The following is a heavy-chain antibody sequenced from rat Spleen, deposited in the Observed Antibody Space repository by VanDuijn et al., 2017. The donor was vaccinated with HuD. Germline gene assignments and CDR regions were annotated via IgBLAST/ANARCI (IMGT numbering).Heavy chain of an antibody. V-gene: IGHV2-41*01. Sequence: QVQLKESGPGLVQPSQTLSLTCTVAGFSPTSYNVHWVRQPPRKGLEWMGVIWNTGGTRYNSVFKSRLSISRDTSKSQIFLKMNSLQTEDTATYYCARDWSYNSGFDYWGQGVMVTVSS. CDR2: IWNTGGT. CDR3: ARDWSYNSGFDY. D-gene: IGHD4-3*01. J-gene: IGHJ2*01. CDR1: GFSPTSYN.